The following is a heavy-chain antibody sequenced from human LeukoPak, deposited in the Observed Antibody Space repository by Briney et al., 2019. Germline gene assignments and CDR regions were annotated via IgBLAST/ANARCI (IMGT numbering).Heavy chain of an antibody. D-gene: IGHD2/OR15-2a*01. CDR2: VYSSGRT. Sequence: SETLSLTCSVSDGSITSWSYYWGWIRQPPGKGLEWIGNVYSSGRTYSNPSLKSRVTISADTPKSQVSVQWSPVTGADAAVYYCARVDNQYYFSNWGQETLVTVSS. CDR1: DGSITSWSYY. V-gene: IGHV4-39*01. J-gene: IGHJ4*02. CDR3: ARVDNQYYFSN.